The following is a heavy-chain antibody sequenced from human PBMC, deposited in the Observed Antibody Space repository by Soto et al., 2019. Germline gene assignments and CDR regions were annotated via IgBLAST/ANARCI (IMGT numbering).Heavy chain of an antibody. J-gene: IGHJ4*02. D-gene: IGHD3-3*01. CDR2: IYWDDDK. V-gene: IGHV2-5*02. CDR3: AHRVLRTVFGLVTTTAIDFDC. Sequence: QITLNESGPTVVRPTETLTLTCRFSGFSLTTSGVGVGWIRQSPGKAPEWLALIYWDDDKRYSASLKSRLTSTKDTSKNQVVLTVSDLDPTDTATYYCAHRVLRTVFGLVTTTAIDFDCWGQGTPVAVSS. CDR1: GFSLTTSGVG.